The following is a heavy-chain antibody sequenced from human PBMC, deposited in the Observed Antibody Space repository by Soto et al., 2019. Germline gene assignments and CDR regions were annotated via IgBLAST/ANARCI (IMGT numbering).Heavy chain of an antibody. J-gene: IGHJ4*02. CDR2: IKSKTDGGTT. CDR3: ATKRTGITKIGPGY. Sequence: EVQLVESGGALVKPGGSLRLSCAASGFTFSNAWMSWVRQAPGKGLEWVGRIKSKTDGGTTDYAAAVEGRFTISREDSKNTVYLQMASLKTEDTAVYYCATKRTGITKIGPGYWGQGPLVTVSS. V-gene: IGHV3-15*02. CDR1: GFTFSNAW. D-gene: IGHD1-20*01.